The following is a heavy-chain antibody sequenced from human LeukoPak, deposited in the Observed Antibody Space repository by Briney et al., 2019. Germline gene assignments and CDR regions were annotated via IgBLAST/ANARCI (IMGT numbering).Heavy chain of an antibody. V-gene: IGHV3-53*01. Sequence: PGGSLRLSCAASGFTVSSNYMSWVRQAPGKGLELVSLTYSDGSTYYADSLKGRFTTSRDNSENSLYLQMNTLRADDTAVYYCARGENGIGAAFDIWGQGTVVTVSS. J-gene: IGHJ3*02. D-gene: IGHD3-16*01. CDR1: GFTVSSNY. CDR3: ARGENGIGAAFDI. CDR2: TYSDGST.